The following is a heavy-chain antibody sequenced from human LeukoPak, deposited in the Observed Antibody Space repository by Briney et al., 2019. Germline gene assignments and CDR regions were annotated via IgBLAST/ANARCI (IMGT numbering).Heavy chain of an antibody. CDR1: GFTLSSYS. V-gene: IGHV3-48*02. D-gene: IGHD2-21*01. J-gene: IGHJ3*02. Sequence: GGSLRLSCAASGFTLSSYSMNWVRPAPGKGLEWVSYINSGSDAVDYADSMKGRFTISRDNAKNSLYLQMNSLRDEDTAVYYCARDVAYAFDIWGQGTMVTVSS. CDR3: ARDVAYAFDI. CDR2: INSGSDAV.